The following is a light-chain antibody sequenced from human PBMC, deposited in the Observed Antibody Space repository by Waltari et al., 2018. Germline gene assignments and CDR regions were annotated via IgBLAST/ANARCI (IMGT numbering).Light chain of an antibody. V-gene: IGKV1-9*01. CDR2: AAS. CDR1: QGITNY. CDR3: QQFHTFT. Sequence: DIQLTQAPSFLSASVGDRVSIACRASQGITNYLAWYQQKPGIAPKLLIYAASTLQSGVPARFSGSGSGTDFTLTISSLQPEDFATYYCQQFHTFTFGPGTKVDIK. J-gene: IGKJ3*01.